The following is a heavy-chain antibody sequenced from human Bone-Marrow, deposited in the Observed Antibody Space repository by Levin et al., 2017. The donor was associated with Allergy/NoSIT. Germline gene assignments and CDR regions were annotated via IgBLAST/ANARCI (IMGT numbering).Heavy chain of an antibody. CDR1: GFTFSSYG. V-gene: IGHV3-33*01. CDR2: IWFDGSNT. CDR3: ARDPENYNFWSGNWYFDL. J-gene: IGHJ2*01. D-gene: IGHD3-3*01. Sequence: GGSLRLSCAASGFTFSSYGMHWVRQAPGKGLEWVAVIWFDGSNTYYGDSVKGRFTISRDNSKNTLYLQMNSLRAEDTAVYYCARDPENYNFWSGNWYFDLWGRGTLVTVSS.